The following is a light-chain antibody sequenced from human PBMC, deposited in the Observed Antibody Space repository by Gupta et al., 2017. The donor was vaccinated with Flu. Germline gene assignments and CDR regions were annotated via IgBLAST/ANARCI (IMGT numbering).Light chain of an antibody. CDR1: SLRSYY. CDR2: DKT. Sequence: SSELTQDPAVSVALGQTVRITCQGDSLRSYYASWYQQKPGQAPRLVMYDKTTRGPGIPDRFFGFGSGNSASLTITGAQAEDEADYYCCSRETSGNYAFGGGTKVTVL. V-gene: IGLV3-19*01. CDR3: CSRETSGNYA. J-gene: IGLJ3*02.